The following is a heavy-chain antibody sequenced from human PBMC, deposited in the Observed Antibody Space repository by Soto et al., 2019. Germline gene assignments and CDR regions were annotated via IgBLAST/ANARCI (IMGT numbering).Heavy chain of an antibody. V-gene: IGHV4-4*07. D-gene: IGHD3-10*01. Sequence: QVQLQESGPGLVKPSETLSLTCTVSGGSISSYYWSWIRQPAGKGLEWIGRIYTSGSTNYNPSLKSRVTMTVDTAKNQFSLKLSSVTAADTAVYYCARLGPEDYYGSGGYWGGVYYYYGMDVWGQGTTVTVSS. CDR1: GGSISSYY. CDR3: ARLGPEDYYGSGGYWGGVYYYYGMDV. CDR2: IYTSGST. J-gene: IGHJ6*02.